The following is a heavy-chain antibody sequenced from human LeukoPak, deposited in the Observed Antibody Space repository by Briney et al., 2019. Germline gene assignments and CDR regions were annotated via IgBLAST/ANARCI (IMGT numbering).Heavy chain of an antibody. CDR1: GFPVSSNY. CDR2: ISSSGSTT. J-gene: IGHJ4*02. V-gene: IGHV3-11*01. Sequence: GGSLRLSCAASGFPVSSNYMSWIRQAPGKGLEWVSYISSSGSTTYYADSVKGRFTISRDNAKNSLYLQMNSLRAEDTAVYYCARAPRYCSGGSCPKFDYWGQGTLVTVSS. CDR3: ARAPRYCSGGSCPKFDY. D-gene: IGHD2-15*01.